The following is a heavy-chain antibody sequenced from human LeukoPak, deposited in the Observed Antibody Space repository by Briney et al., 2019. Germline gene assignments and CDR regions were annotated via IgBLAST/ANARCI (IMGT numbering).Heavy chain of an antibody. CDR3: ARVGKTTVTILYYFDY. V-gene: IGHV4-34*01. J-gene: IGHJ4*02. Sequence: PSETLSLTCAVYGGSFSGYYWSWIRQPPGKGLEWIGEINHSGSTNYNPSLKSRVTISVDTSKNQFSLKLSSVTAADTAVYYCARVGKTTVTILYYFDYWGQGTLVTVSS. CDR1: GGSFSGYY. CDR2: INHSGST. D-gene: IGHD4-17*01.